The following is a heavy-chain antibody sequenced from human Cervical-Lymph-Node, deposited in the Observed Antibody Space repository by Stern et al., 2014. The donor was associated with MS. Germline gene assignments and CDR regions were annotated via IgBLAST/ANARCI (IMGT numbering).Heavy chain of an antibody. D-gene: IGHD5-12*01. CDR2: ITPIFATA. V-gene: IGHV1-69*01. Sequence: QVQLVQSGAEVKKPGSSVKVSCKASGGTFSTYSISWVRQAPGQGLEWMGGITPIFATANYAQKFHGRVTITADDSTSTAYMELSSLRSEDTAVYYCAFGGRSGYPKHFDPWGQGTVVTVSS. CDR3: AFGGRSGYPKHFDP. J-gene: IGHJ5*02. CDR1: GGTFSTYS.